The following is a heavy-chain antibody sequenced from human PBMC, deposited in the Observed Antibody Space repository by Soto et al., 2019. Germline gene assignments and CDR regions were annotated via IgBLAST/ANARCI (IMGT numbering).Heavy chain of an antibody. CDR3: ARVRFSALDAFDI. Sequence: QVQLVESGGGVVQPGRSLRLSCAASGFTFSSYGMHWVRQAPGKGLEWVAVIWYDGSNKYYADSVKGRFTISRDNSKNTLYLQMNSLRAEVTAVYYCARVRFSALDAFDIWGQGTMVTVSS. V-gene: IGHV3-33*01. D-gene: IGHD3-10*01. CDR1: GFTFSSYG. CDR2: IWYDGSNK. J-gene: IGHJ3*02.